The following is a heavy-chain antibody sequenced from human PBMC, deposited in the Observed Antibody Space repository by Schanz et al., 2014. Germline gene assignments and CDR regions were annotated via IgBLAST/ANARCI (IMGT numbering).Heavy chain of an antibody. CDR2: ISSASSTI. CDR3: VRDSFFAFDY. J-gene: IGHJ4*02. D-gene: IGHD3-3*01. V-gene: IGHV3-48*01. CDR1: GFTFSSYG. Sequence: VQLVESGGGVVQPGRSLRLSCAASGFTFSSYGMHWVRQAPGKGLEWVSYISSASSTINYADSVKGRFTISRDNAKNSVFLQMNSLRAEDTAVYYCVRDSFFAFDYWGQGTLVTVSS.